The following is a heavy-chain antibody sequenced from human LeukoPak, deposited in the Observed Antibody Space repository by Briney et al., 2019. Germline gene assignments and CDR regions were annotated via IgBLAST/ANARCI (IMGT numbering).Heavy chain of an antibody. Sequence: GGSRRLSCAASGFTFSSYAMSWVRQAPGKGLEWVSAISGSGGSTYYADSVKGRFTISRDNSKNTLYLQMNSLRAEDTAVYYCATSSTTMNWFDPWGQGTLVTVSS. V-gene: IGHV3-23*01. CDR1: GFTFSSYA. CDR2: ISGSGGST. CDR3: ATSSTTMNWFDP. J-gene: IGHJ5*02. D-gene: IGHD4-17*01.